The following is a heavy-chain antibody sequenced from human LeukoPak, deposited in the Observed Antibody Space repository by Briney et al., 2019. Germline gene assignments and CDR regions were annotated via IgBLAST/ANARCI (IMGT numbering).Heavy chain of an antibody. D-gene: IGHD5-18*01. CDR2: IRFDGRDK. CDR1: GFIFSSYG. J-gene: IGHJ4*02. Sequence: PGESLGLSCAASGFIFSSYGMNWARLAPGKGLEWVAFIRFDGRDKYYTDSVKGRFTISRDNSKSTLDLQMNSLRAEDTAVYYCAREPAMVTGFDYWGQGTLVTVSS. V-gene: IGHV3-30*02. CDR3: AREPAMVTGFDY.